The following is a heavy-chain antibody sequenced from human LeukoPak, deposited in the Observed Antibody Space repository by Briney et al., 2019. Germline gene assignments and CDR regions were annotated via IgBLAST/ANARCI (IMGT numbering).Heavy chain of an antibody. D-gene: IGHD2-2*01. CDR1: GFTFDDYA. V-gene: IGHV3-9*01. CDR3: ARDIIVVGSGSWFDP. J-gene: IGHJ5*02. CDR2: ISWNSGSI. Sequence: KPGRSLRLSCAASGFTFDDYAMPWVRQAPGKGLEWVSGISWNSGSIGYADSVKGRFTISRDNAKNSLYLQMNSLRAEDGAVYYCARDIIVVGSGSWFDPWGQGTLVTVSS.